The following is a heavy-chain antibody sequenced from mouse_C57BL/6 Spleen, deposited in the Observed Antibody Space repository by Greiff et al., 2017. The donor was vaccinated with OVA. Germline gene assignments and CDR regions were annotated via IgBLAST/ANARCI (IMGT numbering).Heavy chain of an antibody. Sequence: EVKVVESEGGLVQPGSSMKLSCTASGFTFSDYYMAWVRQVPEKGLEWVANINYDGSSTYYLDSLKSRFIISRDNAKNILYLQMSSLKSEDTATYYCARVAVDWYFDVWGTGTTVTVSS. CDR2: INYDGSST. J-gene: IGHJ1*03. D-gene: IGHD3-3*01. CDR1: GFTFSDYY. V-gene: IGHV5-16*01. CDR3: ARVAVDWYFDV.